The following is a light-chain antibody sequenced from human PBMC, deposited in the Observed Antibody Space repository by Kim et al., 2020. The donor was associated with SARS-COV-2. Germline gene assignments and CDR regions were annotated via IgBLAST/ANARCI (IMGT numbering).Light chain of an antibody. CDR3: TSRDSNDHVV. CDR2: GKN. J-gene: IGLJ2*01. Sequence: VALGQTVRTTRQGDSIRTDYETWYQQKPGQAPILVIYGKNKRHSGVPDRFSGSSSGKTASLTTSGTHAGDEADYYCTSRDSNDHVVFGGGTKLTVL. CDR1: SIRTDY. V-gene: IGLV3-19*01.